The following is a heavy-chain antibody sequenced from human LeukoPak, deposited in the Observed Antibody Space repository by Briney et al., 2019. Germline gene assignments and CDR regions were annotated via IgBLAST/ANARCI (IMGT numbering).Heavy chain of an antibody. D-gene: IGHD2-15*01. CDR2: INHSGST. V-gene: IGHV4-34*01. CDR1: GXSFSGYY. CDR3: ARDVCTGATCNSGAIFDY. Sequence: SETLSLTCAVYGXSFSGYYWSWIRQPPGKGQEWIGEINHSGSTNYNPSLKSRVTMSVDTSKNHFSLRLSSVTAADTAVYYCARDVCTGATCNSGAIFDYWGQGTLVTVSS. J-gene: IGHJ4*02.